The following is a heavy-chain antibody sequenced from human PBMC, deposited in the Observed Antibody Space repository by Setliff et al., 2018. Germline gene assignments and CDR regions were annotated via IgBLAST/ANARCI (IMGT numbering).Heavy chain of an antibody. J-gene: IGHJ4*02. Sequence: ASVKVSCKTSGYIFTDYSLHWVRQAPGQGLEWLGWINPKSGDTKYAQKFQDRVTMTRDTSISTAYMQLTNLTPDDTAVYFCARGRLAWGIDYWGQGALVTVSS. CDR3: ARGRLAWGIDY. CDR1: GYIFTDYS. D-gene: IGHD3-16*01. V-gene: IGHV1-2*02. CDR2: INPKSGDT.